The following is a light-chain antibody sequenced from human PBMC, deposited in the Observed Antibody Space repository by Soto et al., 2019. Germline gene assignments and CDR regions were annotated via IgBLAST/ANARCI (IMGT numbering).Light chain of an antibody. CDR2: GAS. J-gene: IGKJ2*01. Sequence: IVLTQSPDTLSLSPGERVTLSRRASHSVTSSHVAWYRQKPGQPPTLLIYGASSRAAGVADRFSGDGSGKDFTLTISRLEPEDFAVYLCQQYGNSPLTFGRGTKLEMK. CDR1: HSVTSSH. CDR3: QQYGNSPLT. V-gene: IGKV3-20*01.